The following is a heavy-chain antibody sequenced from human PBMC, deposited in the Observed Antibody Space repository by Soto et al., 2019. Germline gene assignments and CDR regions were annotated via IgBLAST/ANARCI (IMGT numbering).Heavy chain of an antibody. Sequence: PSETLSLTCAVSGGSISSGGYSWSWIRQPPGKGLEWIGYIYHSGSTYYNPSLKSRVTISVDRSKYTLYLQMNSLTAEDTAVYACVKGGWLDFWGQGTLVTVSS. J-gene: IGHJ5*01. CDR3: VKGGWLDF. V-gene: IGHV4-30-2*01. CDR1: GGSISSGGYS. CDR2: IYHSGST. D-gene: IGHD3-16*01.